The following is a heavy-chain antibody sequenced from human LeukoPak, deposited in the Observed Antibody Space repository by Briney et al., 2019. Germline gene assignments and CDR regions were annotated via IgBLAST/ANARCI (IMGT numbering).Heavy chain of an antibody. V-gene: IGHV3-30*01. J-gene: IGHJ6*03. Sequence: PVRSLRLSCAASGFTSSSYAMHGVPQAPGRGLEWVAVISYDGSNKYYADSVRGRLTISRDNSKNTLYLQMNRLRADDTAVYYCARDGGNEDYCYYSMDVWGKGTTVTVSS. CDR2: ISYDGSNK. CDR3: ARDGGNEDYCYYSMDV. D-gene: IGHD4-23*01. CDR1: GFTSSSYA.